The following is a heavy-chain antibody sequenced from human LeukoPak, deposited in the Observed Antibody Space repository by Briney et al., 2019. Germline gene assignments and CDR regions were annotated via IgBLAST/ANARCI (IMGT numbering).Heavy chain of an antibody. CDR1: GGSISSYY. J-gene: IGHJ6*03. CDR3: ARGATWVYYMDV. V-gene: IGHV4-4*07. CDR2: FYTSGST. Sequence: SETLSLTCTVSGGSISSYYWSWIRQAAGKGLEWIGRFYTSGSTNYNPSLMSRVLISVDTSKNQFSLNLSSVTAADTAVYYCARGATWVYYMDVWGKGTTVTMSS. D-gene: IGHD1-26*01.